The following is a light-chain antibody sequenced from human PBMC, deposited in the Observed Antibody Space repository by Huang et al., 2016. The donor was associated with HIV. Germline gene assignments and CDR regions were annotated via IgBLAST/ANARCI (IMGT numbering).Light chain of an antibody. Sequence: DIQITQSPSSLSASVGDRVIITCRASQNINSYLNWYQQQPGKAPKLLISGASKLQSGVPSSFSGSGSGTHFTLAISSLSPEDSATYYCQQSAVTPRTFGQGTKLEI. CDR1: QNINSY. CDR3: QQSAVTPRT. CDR2: GAS. V-gene: IGKV1-39*01. J-gene: IGKJ2*01.